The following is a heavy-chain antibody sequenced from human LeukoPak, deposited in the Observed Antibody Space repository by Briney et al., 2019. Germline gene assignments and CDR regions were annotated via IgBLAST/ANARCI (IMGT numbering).Heavy chain of an antibody. CDR2: ISGSGGST. V-gene: IGHV3-23*01. CDR3: AKEPYYYDSSGYWELDY. D-gene: IGHD3-22*01. Sequence: GGSLRLSCAASGFTFSSYAMSWVRQAPGKGLEWVSAISGSGGSTYYADSVKGRFTISRDNSKNTLYLQMNSLRAEDTAVYYCAKEPYYYDSSGYWELDYWGQGTLVTVSS. CDR1: GFTFSSYA. J-gene: IGHJ4*02.